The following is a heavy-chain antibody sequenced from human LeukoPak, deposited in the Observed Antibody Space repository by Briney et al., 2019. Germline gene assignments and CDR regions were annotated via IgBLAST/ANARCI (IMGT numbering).Heavy chain of an antibody. CDR1: GGSFSGYY. J-gene: IGHJ4*02. V-gene: IGHV4-34*01. D-gene: IGHD2-2*01. Sequence: SETLSLTCAVYGGSFSGYYWSWIRQPPGKGLEWIGEINHSGSTNYNPSLKGRVTISVDTSKNQFSLKLSSVTAADTAVYYCARQRCSSTSCYAMLYYFDYWGQGTLVTVSS. CDR2: INHSGST. CDR3: ARQRCSSTSCYAMLYYFDY.